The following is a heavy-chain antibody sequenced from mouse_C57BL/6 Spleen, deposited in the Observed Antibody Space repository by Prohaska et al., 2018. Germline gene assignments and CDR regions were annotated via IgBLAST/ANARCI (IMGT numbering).Heavy chain of an antibody. V-gene: IGHV1-26*01. CDR1: GYTFTDYY. Sequence: EVQLQQSGPELVKPGASVKISCKASGYTFTDYYMNWVKQSHGKSLEWLGDINPNNGGTSYNQKFKGKATLTVDKSSSTAYMELRSLTSEDSAVYYCARGVAYWGQGTLVTVSA. CDR3: ARGVAY. J-gene: IGHJ3*01. CDR2: INPNNGGT.